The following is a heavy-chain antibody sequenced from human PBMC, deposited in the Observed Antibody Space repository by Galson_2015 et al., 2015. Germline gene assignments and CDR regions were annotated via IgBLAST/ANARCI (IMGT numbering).Heavy chain of an antibody. D-gene: IGHD5-12*01. Sequence: TFSSYAMSWIRQPPGKGLEWIGSIYYSGSTYYNPSLKSRVTISVDTSKNQFSLKLSSVTAADTAVYYCARSQPAKRIYTSWFDPWGQGTLVTVSS. V-gene: IGHV4-39*01. CDR1: TFSSYA. J-gene: IGHJ5*02. CDR3: ARSQPAKRIYTSWFDP. CDR2: IYYSGST.